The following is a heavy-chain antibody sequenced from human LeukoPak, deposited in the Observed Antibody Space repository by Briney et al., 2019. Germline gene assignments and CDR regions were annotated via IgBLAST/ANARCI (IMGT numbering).Heavy chain of an antibody. CDR3: ARLDYDILTGYGNIDY. J-gene: IGHJ4*02. D-gene: IGHD3-9*01. V-gene: IGHV5-10-1*01. Sequence: GGSLKISCKGSRYSFTSYWINWVRQMPGKGLEWMGRVDPSDSYTNYSPSFQGHVTISADKSISTAYLQWSSLKASDTAMYYCARLDYDILTGYGNIDYWGQGTLVTVSS. CDR1: RYSFTSYW. CDR2: VDPSDSYT.